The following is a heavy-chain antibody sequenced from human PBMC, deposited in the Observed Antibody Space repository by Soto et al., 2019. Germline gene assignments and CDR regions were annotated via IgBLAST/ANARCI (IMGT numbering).Heavy chain of an antibody. J-gene: IGHJ5*02. V-gene: IGHV3-30*18. CDR2: ISYDGSNK. D-gene: IGHD2-15*01. CDR1: GFTFSSYG. CDR3: AKGSSLFDP. Sequence: GGSLSLSCAASGFTFSSYGMHWVRQAPGKGLEWVAVISYDGSNKYYADSVKGRFTISRDNSKNTLYLQMNSLRVEDTAVYYCAKGSSLFDPWGQGTLVTVSS.